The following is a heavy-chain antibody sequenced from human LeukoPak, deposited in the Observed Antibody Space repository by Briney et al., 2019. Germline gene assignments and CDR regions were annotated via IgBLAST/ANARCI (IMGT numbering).Heavy chain of an antibody. D-gene: IGHD3-22*01. J-gene: IGHJ4*02. CDR3: ARPYDSSGYYSVDY. V-gene: IGHV3-21*01. CDR2: ISSSSSCI. CDR1: GFTFSSYS. Sequence: PGGSLRLSCAASGFTFSSYSMNWVRQAPGKGLEWVSSISSSSSCIYYADSVKGRFTISRDNAKNSLYLQMNSLRAEDTAVYYCARPYDSSGYYSVDYWGQGTLVTVSS.